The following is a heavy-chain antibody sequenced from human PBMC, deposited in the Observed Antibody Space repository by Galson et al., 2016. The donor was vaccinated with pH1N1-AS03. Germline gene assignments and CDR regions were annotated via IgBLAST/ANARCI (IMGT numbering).Heavy chain of an antibody. D-gene: IGHD3/OR15-3a*01. Sequence: SLRLSCAASGFTISNFDMLWVRQAPGQGLEWVAIISFDGTNKYYADSVKGRFSISRDNSKNTLFLQMSALRAEDTAVYYCANDFNYDFWSGYSFYWGQGALVTVSS. V-gene: IGHV3-30*18. J-gene: IGHJ4*02. CDR2: ISFDGTNK. CDR3: ANDFNYDFWSGYSFY. CDR1: GFTISNFD.